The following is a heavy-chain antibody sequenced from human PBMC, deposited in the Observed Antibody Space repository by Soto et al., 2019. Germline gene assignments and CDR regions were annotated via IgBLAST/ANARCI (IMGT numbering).Heavy chain of an antibody. CDR1: GYSFSSYG. CDR3: ARDNGYESDY. CDR2: ISPYNDDT. V-gene: IGHV1-18*01. J-gene: IGHJ4*02. Sequence: ASVKVSCKASGYSFSSYGITWVRQAPGQGLEWLGWISPYNDDTKYAQRLQGRVTMTTDTSTSTAYMELRSLRSDDTAVYYCARDNGYESDYWGQGTLVTVSS. D-gene: IGHD5-12*01.